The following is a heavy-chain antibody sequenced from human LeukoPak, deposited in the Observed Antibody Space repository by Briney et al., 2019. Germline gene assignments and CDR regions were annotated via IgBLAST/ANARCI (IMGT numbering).Heavy chain of an antibody. D-gene: IGHD5-18*01. CDR1: GYTFTGYY. Sequence: ASVKVSCKASGYTFTGYYMHWVRQAPGQGLEWMGWINPNSGGTNYAQKFQGRVTMTRDTSISTAYMELGRLRSDDTAVYYCARAIQLWPRFDYWGQGTLVTVSS. CDR3: ARAIQLWPRFDY. V-gene: IGHV1-2*02. J-gene: IGHJ4*02. CDR2: INPNSGGT.